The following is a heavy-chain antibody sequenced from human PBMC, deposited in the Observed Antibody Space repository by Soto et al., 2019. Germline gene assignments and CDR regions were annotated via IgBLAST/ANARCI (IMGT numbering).Heavy chain of an antibody. Sequence: SETLSLTCTVSGGSISSYYWSWIRQPPGKGLEWIGYIYYSGSTNYNPSLKSRVTISVDTSKNQFSLKLSSVTAADTAVYYCARTYDILTGGNWFDPWGQGTLVTVSS. V-gene: IGHV4-59*08. D-gene: IGHD3-9*01. CDR3: ARTYDILTGGNWFDP. J-gene: IGHJ5*02. CDR2: IYYSGST. CDR1: GGSISSYY.